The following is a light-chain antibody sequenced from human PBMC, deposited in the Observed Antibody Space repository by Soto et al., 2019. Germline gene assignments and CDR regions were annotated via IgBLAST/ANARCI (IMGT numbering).Light chain of an antibody. CDR1: QSISGY. J-gene: IGKJ4*01. Sequence: DIQLTQSPSSLSASIGDRVTIICRASQSISGYLNWYQQKPGKAPKPLIYAASSLQSGVPSRFSGSESGTDFTLTITSLQPEDFATYYCQQSYSTPLTFGGGTKVDIK. V-gene: IGKV1-39*01. CDR3: QQSYSTPLT. CDR2: AAS.